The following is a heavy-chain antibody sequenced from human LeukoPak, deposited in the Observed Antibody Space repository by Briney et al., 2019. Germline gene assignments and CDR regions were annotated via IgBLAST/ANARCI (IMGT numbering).Heavy chain of an antibody. Sequence: PSETLSLTCTVSGGTISTASYYWGWIRQPPGKGLEWIGSIYYSGTTHYSPSLRSRVTISVDTSKNQFSLKLSSVTAADTAVYYCARQDSSSWLSIDYWGQGTLVTVSS. D-gene: IGHD6-13*01. CDR1: GGTISTASYY. V-gene: IGHV4-39*01. J-gene: IGHJ4*02. CDR3: ARQDSSSWLSIDY. CDR2: IYYSGTT.